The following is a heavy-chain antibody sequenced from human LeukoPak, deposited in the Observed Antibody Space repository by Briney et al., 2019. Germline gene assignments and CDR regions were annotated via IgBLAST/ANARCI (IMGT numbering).Heavy chain of an antibody. V-gene: IGHV3-48*01. D-gene: IGHD3-10*01. CDR1: GFTFSRYS. CDR2: ISSSSSTI. J-gene: IGHJ4*02. Sequence: GGSLRLSCAASGFTFSRYSMNWVRQAPGKGLEWVSYISSSSSTIYYADSVKGRFTISRDNAKNSLYLQMNSLRAEDTAVYYCARGRVITMVRGVLVYWGQGTLVTVSS. CDR3: ARGRVITMVRGVLVY.